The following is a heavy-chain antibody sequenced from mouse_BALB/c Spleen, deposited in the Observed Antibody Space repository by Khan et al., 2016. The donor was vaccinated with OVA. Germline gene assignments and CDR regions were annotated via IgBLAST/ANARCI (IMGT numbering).Heavy chain of an antibody. CDR2: IDPENGDT. Sequence: VQLQQSGAELVRSGASVKLSCTASDFNIKDYYVHWVKQRPEQGLEWIGGIDPENGDTEYAPKLQGKATMTADTSSNTAYLQLSSLTSEDTAVYYCSERGGYAMDYWGQGTSVTVSS. CDR1: DFNIKDYY. J-gene: IGHJ4*01. CDR3: SERGGYAMDY. V-gene: IGHV14-4*02.